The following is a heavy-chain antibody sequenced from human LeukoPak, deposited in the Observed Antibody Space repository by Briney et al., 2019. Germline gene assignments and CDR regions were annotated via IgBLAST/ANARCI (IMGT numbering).Heavy chain of an antibody. Sequence: ASVKVSCKASGYTFTSYDINWVRQATGQGLEWMGWMNPNSGNTGYAQKFQGRVTITRDTSASTAYMELSSLRSEDTAVYYCARGYDILTGYHYWGQGTLVTVSS. J-gene: IGHJ4*02. D-gene: IGHD3-9*01. CDR2: MNPNSGNT. CDR1: GYTFTSYD. CDR3: ARGYDILTGYHY. V-gene: IGHV1-8*01.